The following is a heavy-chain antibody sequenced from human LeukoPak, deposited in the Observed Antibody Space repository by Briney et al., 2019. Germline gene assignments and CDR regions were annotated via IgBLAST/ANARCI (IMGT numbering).Heavy chain of an antibody. J-gene: IGHJ6*02. CDR3: ARAGIFGVVPYMDV. Sequence: KSSETLSLTCTVSGGSISSYYWSWIRQPPGKGLEWIGYIYYSGSTNYNPSLKSRVTISVDTSKNQFSLKLSSVTAADTAVYYCARAGIFGVVPYMDVWGQGTTVTVSS. V-gene: IGHV4-59*01. CDR1: GGSISSYY. D-gene: IGHD3-3*01. CDR2: IYYSGST.